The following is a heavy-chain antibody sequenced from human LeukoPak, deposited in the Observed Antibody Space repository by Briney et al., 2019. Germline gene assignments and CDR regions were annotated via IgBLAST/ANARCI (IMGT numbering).Heavy chain of an antibody. CDR2: IDSSSSSGNI. CDR3: ATYVQRVCSNGVCRDY. Sequence: PGGSLSLSCAAYGFTFSNYAMKWVRQPPGTGLESVSVIDSSSSSGNIHYADSVKGRFTISRDNAKNSLYLQMSSLRAEDTAVYFCATYVQRVCSNGVCRDYWGQGTLVTVSS. V-gene: IGHV3-21*01. CDR1: GFTFSNYA. J-gene: IGHJ4*02. D-gene: IGHD2-8*01.